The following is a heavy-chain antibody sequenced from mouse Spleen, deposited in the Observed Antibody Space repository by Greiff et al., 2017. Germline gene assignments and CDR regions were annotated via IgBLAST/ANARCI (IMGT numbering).Heavy chain of an antibody. Sequence: QVQLQQSGAELVRPGVSVKISCKGSGYTFTDYAMHWVKQSHAKSLEWIGVISTYYGDASYNQKFKGKATMTVDKSSSTAYMELARLTSEDSAIYYCARSEDYDKAFAYWGQGTLVTVSA. J-gene: IGHJ3*01. CDR3: ARSEDYDKAFAY. D-gene: IGHD2-4*01. V-gene: IGHV1S137*01. CDR1: GYTFTDYA. CDR2: ISTYYGDA.